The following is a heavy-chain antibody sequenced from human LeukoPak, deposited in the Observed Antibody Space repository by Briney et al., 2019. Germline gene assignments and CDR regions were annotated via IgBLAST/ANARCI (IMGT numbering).Heavy chain of an antibody. CDR1: GFTFGRHW. Sequence: PGGSLRLSCAASGFTFGRHWMSWVRQAPGKGLEWVAHMNQGGSETTNVDSVKGRFTISRDNAKNSLYLQMNSLRAEDTAVYYCARGRRFRERYYDYVWGSYRHGYYFDYWGQGTLVTVSS. D-gene: IGHD3-16*02. J-gene: IGHJ4*02. CDR3: ARGRRFRERYYDYVWGSYRHGYYFDY. V-gene: IGHV3-7*01. CDR2: MNQGGSET.